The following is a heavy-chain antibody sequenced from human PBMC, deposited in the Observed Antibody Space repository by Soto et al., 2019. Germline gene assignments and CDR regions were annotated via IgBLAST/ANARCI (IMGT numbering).Heavy chain of an antibody. CDR3: AKGKSTGDIDWFDP. D-gene: IGHD3-10*01. CDR2: LIGGHYGT. Sequence: GARRLSCTASGFTLQNYAMAWVRQAPGKGLEWVSTLIGGHYGTAYSYSVKGRFTVSRDNSKNCLYLQMNSLGVEATAMYFCAKGKSTGDIDWFDPWGQGSRVTFSS. V-gene: IGHV3-23*01. CDR1: GFTLQNYA. J-gene: IGHJ5*02.